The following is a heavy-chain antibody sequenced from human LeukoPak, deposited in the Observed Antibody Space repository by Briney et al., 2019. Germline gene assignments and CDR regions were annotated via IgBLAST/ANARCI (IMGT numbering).Heavy chain of an antibody. J-gene: IGHJ4*02. D-gene: IGHD2-15*01. V-gene: IGHV4-34*01. Sequence: SETLSLTCAVYGGSFSGYYWSWIRQPPGKGLEWIGEINHSGSTNHNPSLKSRVTISVDTSKNQFSLKLSSVTAADTAVYYCARGRVKIGYCSGGSCYPFDYWGQGTLVTVSS. CDR1: GGSFSGYY. CDR3: ARGRVKIGYCSGGSCYPFDY. CDR2: INHSGST.